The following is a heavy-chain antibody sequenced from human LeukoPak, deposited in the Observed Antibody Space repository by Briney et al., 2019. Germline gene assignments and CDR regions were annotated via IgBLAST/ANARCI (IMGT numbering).Heavy chain of an antibody. CDR2: ISSSSSYI. CDR3: ATAPTGGYRYGSHFDY. J-gene: IGHJ4*02. V-gene: IGHV3-21*01. D-gene: IGHD5-18*01. CDR1: GFTFSSYS. Sequence: GGSLRLSCAASGFTFSSYSMNWVRQAPGKGLEWVSSISSSSSYIYYADLVKGRFTISRDNAKNSLYLQMNSLRADHTAVYYCATAPTGGYRYGSHFDYWGQGTLVTVSS.